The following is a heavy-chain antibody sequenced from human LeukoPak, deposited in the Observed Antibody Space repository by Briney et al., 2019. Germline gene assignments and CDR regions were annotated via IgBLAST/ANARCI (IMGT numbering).Heavy chain of an antibody. J-gene: IGHJ4*02. D-gene: IGHD5-24*01. CDR2: IFSNGDT. V-gene: IGHV3-53*01. CDR1: EFTVSRNY. Sequence: GGSLRLSCTASEFTVSRNYMLWVRQAPGKGLEWVSLIFSNGDTHYADSVKGRFTISRDTSKDTVSLQMNSLRVEDTAMYYCTRDQMNYWGQGTLVTVSS. CDR3: TRDQMNY.